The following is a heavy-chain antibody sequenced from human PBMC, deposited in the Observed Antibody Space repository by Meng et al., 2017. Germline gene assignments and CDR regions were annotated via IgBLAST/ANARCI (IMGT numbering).Heavy chain of an antibody. CDR1: GYTFTSYG. Sequence: ASVKVSCKASGYTFTSYGISWVRQAPGQGLEWMGWISAYNGNTNYAQKLQGRVTMTTDTSTSTAYMELRSLRSDDTAVYYCARRSQGLGYSSSWMYYDYYGMDVWGQGTTVTVSS. J-gene: IGHJ6*02. CDR3: ARRSQGLGYSSSWMYYDYYGMDV. V-gene: IGHV1-18*01. CDR2: ISAYNGNT. D-gene: IGHD6-13*01.